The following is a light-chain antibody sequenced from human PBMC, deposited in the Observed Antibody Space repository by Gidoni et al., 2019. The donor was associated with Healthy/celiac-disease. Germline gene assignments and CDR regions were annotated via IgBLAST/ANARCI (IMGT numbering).Light chain of an antibody. Sequence: DIQMTQSPSSVSASVGDRVTITCRASQGISSWLAWYPQKPGNAPKLLIYAASSLQSGVPSRFSGSGSGTDFTLTISSLQPEDFATYYCQQANSFLLFTFGPGTKVDIK. CDR1: QGISSW. J-gene: IGKJ3*01. CDR3: QQANSFLLFT. CDR2: AAS. V-gene: IGKV1-12*01.